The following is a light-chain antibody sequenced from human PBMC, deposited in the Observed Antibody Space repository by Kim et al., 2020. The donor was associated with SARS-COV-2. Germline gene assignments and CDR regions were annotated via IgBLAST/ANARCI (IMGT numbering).Light chain of an antibody. CDR3: SSWASTTSYV. CDR2: DVH. V-gene: IGLV2-14*03. J-gene: IGLJ1*01. CDR1: RLDVGGYNY. Sequence: GQSITISCTGTRLDVGGYNYVSWYQQHPGKAPKLMIYDVHNRPTGVSDRFSGSKSGNTASLTISGLRAEDEADYYCSSWASTTSYVFGTGTKVTVL.